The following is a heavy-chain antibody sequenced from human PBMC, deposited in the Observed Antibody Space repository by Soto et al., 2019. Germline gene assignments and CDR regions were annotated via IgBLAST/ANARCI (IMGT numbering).Heavy chain of an antibody. V-gene: IGHV1-8*01. Sequence: QVQLVQSGAEVKKPGASVKVSCKASGYTFTSYDINWVRQATGQGLEWMGWMNPNSGNTGYAQKFQGRVTMTRNTYRITAYMELSSLRSEDTAVYYCARRGYSSSWYYYYYYGMDVWGQGTTVTVSS. D-gene: IGHD6-13*01. CDR2: MNPNSGNT. J-gene: IGHJ6*02. CDR1: GYTFTSYD. CDR3: ARRGYSSSWYYYYYYGMDV.